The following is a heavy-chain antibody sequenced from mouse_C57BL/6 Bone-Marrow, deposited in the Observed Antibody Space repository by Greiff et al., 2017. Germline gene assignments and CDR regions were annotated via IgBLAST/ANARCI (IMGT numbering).Heavy chain of an antibody. CDR3: ARFAYSGPY. CDR1: GYTFTSYG. V-gene: IGHV1-81*01. D-gene: IGHD2-12*01. CDR2: IYPRSGNT. J-gene: IGHJ3*01. Sequence: VQLQQSGAELARPGASVKLSCKASGYTFTSYGISWVKQSTGQGLEWIGEIYPRSGNTCYNEKFKGKATLTADKSSSTAYMELRSLTSEDSAVYFCARFAYSGPYWGQGTLVTVSA.